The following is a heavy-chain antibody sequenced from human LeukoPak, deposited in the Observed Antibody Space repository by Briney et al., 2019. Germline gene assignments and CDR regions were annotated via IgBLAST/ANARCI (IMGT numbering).Heavy chain of an antibody. CDR1: GYTFTNYF. D-gene: IGHD3-10*01. J-gene: IGHJ4*02. V-gene: IGHV1-46*01. Sequence: ASVKVSCKASGYTFTNYFMYWVRQAPGQGLEWMGIINPSGGSTNYAQTFQGRVTMTRDMSTSTVYMELSSLRSEDTAVYYCAGDLQITRRPGSIDYWGQGTLVTVSS. CDR2: INPSGGST. CDR3: AGDLQITRRPGSIDY.